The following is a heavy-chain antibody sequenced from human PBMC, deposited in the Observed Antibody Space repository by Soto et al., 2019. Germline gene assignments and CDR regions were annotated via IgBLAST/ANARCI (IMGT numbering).Heavy chain of an antibody. Sequence: QVQLVQSGAEVKKPGSSGKVSCKASGGTFSSYAISWVRQAPGQGLEWMGGIIPIFGTANYAQKFQGRVTIAADESTSKAYLELSSLRSEDTAVYYCARGSNWKDWEWFDPWGQGTLVTVSS. CDR1: GGTFSSYA. J-gene: IGHJ5*02. D-gene: IGHD1-1*01. CDR2: IIPIFGTA. V-gene: IGHV1-69*01. CDR3: ARGSNWKDWEWFDP.